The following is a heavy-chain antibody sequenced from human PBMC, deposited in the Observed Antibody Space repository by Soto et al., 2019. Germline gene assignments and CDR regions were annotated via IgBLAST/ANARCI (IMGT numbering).Heavy chain of an antibody. J-gene: IGHJ4*02. CDR2: ISSSSSYI. V-gene: IGHV3-21*01. Sequence: PGGSLRLSCAASGFTFSSYSMNWVRQAPGKGLEWVSSISSSSSYIYYADSVKGRFTISRDNAKNSLYLQMNSLRAEDTAVYYCARDGDNYYDTSGYIPGPPDYWGQGTLVTVSS. D-gene: IGHD3-22*01. CDR1: GFTFSSYS. CDR3: ARDGDNYYDTSGYIPGPPDY.